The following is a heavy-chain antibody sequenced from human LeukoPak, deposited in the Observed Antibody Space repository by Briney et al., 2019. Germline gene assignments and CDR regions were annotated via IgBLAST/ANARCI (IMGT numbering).Heavy chain of an antibody. Sequence: GGSLRLSCAASGFTFSSYAMHWVRQAPGKGLEYVSAISSNGGSTYYANSVKGRFTISRDNSKNTLYLQMGSLRAEDMAVYYCARDSRAGVRGVITPDAFDIWGQGTMVTVSS. CDR3: ARDSRAGVRGVITPDAFDI. V-gene: IGHV3-64*01. CDR2: ISSNGGST. J-gene: IGHJ3*02. CDR1: GFTFSSYA. D-gene: IGHD3-10*02.